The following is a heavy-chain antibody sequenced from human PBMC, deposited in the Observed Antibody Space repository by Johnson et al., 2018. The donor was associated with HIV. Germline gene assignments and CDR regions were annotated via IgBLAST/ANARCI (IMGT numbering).Heavy chain of an antibody. Sequence: VQLVESGGGVVQPGRSLRLSCEASGFTFSSYWMTWVRQAPGKGLEWVANIKQDGSEKNYLDSVRGRFIISRDNAKNSLFLQMNNLRDEDTAVYYCVRDAHRTDDAFDIWGQGTMVTVSS. D-gene: IGHD1-14*01. CDR1: GFTFSSYW. J-gene: IGHJ3*02. V-gene: IGHV3-7*03. CDR2: IKQDGSEK. CDR3: VRDAHRTDDAFDI.